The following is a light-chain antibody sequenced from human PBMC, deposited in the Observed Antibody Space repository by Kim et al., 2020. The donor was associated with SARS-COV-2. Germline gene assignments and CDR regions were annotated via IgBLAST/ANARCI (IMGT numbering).Light chain of an antibody. CDR2: DAS. CDR3: QHYSSSPMYT. Sequence: SPGEKATLSCRASESVSSSYLAWYQQKPGQAPRLLIYDASCRATGIPDRFSGSGSGTDFTLTISGLEPEDFAVYYCQHYSSSPMYTFGQGTKLEI. CDR1: ESVSSSY. J-gene: IGKJ2*01. V-gene: IGKV3-20*01.